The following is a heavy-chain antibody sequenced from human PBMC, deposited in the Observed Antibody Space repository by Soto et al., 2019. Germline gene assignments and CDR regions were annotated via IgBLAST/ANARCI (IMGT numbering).Heavy chain of an antibody. V-gene: IGHV3-23*05. J-gene: IGHJ4*02. Sequence: LRLSCAASGFTFSNYAMSWVRQAPGKGLECIALIYSNGRTFYADSVTGRFTISRDNSQYTVSLQMNSLSAADTATYYCAKWLRGGSYYCDYWGQGALVTVSS. CDR2: IYSNGRT. CDR3: AKWLRGGSYYCDY. CDR1: GFTFSNYA. D-gene: IGHD3-10*01.